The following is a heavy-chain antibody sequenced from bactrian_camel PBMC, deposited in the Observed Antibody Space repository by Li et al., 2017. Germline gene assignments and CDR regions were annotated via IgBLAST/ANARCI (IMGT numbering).Heavy chain of an antibody. J-gene: IGHJ4*01. CDR2: YGNGGGTA. Sequence: HVQLVESGGGSVQAGGSRRLSCVATGNTIGWQFHCMAWFRQAPGKAREGVAAYGNGGGTAMYANSVLGRFTISQDNAKTTLYLQMNSLKPEDTAVYYCAASIPCLPNWNETRTYNYWGQGTQVTVS. D-gene: IGHD8*01. V-gene: IGHV3S1*01. CDR3: AASIPCLPNWNETRTYNY. CDR1: GNTIGWQFHC.